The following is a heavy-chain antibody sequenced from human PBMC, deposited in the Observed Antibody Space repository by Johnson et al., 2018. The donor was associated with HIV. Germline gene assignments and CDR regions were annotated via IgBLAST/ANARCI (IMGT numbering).Heavy chain of an antibody. V-gene: IGHV3-30*03. J-gene: IGHJ3*02. CDR3: ARAELPDAFDI. CDR1: GFTFSDYY. Sequence: QVQLVESGGGLVKPGGSLRLSCAASGFTFSDYYVCWIRQAPGKGLEWVAVISYDGSNKYYADSVKGRFTISRDNSKNTLYLQMNSLRAEDTAVYYCARAELPDAFDIWGQGTMVTVSS. D-gene: IGHD1-7*01. CDR2: ISYDGSNK.